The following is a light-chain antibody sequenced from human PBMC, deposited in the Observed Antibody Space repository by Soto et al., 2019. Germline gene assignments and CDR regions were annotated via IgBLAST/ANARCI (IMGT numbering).Light chain of an antibody. CDR2: GSS. CDR1: QGVSTY. J-gene: IGKJ4*01. V-gene: IGKV3-15*01. Sequence: DIEMTQSPSALSASVGERATISCRASQGVSTYLAWYEQKPGQAPRLLIYGSSTRATGIPARCSGSGSGTEITLTISILQSEDVAVYYYQQYYDYPLTFGGGTKVDIK. CDR3: QQYYDYPLT.